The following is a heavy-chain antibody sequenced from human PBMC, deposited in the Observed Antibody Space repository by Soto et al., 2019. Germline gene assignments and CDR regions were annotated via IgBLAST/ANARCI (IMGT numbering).Heavy chain of an antibody. J-gene: IGHJ4*02. CDR1: GGSFSGYY. Sequence: QVQLQQRGAGLLKPSETLSLTCAVYGGSFSGYYWSWIRQPPGKGLEWIGEINHSGSTNYNPSLKSRVTISVDTSKNQFSLKLSSVTAADTAVYYCARGSIAVAGTVPFDYWGQGTLVTVSS. V-gene: IGHV4-34*01. CDR3: ARGSIAVAGTVPFDY. D-gene: IGHD6-19*01. CDR2: INHSGST.